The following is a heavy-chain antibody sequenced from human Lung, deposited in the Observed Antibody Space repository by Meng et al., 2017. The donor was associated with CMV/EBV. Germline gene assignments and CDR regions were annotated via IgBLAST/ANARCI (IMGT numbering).Heavy chain of an antibody. D-gene: IGHD7-27*01. CDR1: GFTVSSNY. CDR3: ARDKSLGALDI. CDR2: IYSVGTT. V-gene: IGHV3-66*02. J-gene: IGHJ3*02. Sequence: ESLKISCAASGFTVSSNYMSWVRQAPGKGLEWVSVIYSVGTTYYADSVKGRFTISRDNSKNTVYLQMNSLNAEDRAVYYCARDKSLGALDIWGQGTMVTVSS.